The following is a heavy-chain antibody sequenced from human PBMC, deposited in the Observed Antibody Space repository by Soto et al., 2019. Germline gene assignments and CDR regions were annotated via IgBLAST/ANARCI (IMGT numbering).Heavy chain of an antibody. CDR1: GFTFRTYA. Sequence: GGSLRLSCAASGFTFRTYAMNWVRQAPGKGLEWISAISGSGSFTHYADSVRGRFTISRDNSQNQLYLQMNNLRGDDTAMYYCAKIPTGSGSSTFDYWGQGIQGTVS. D-gene: IGHD3-10*01. CDR2: ISGSGSFT. J-gene: IGHJ4*02. CDR3: AKIPTGSGSSTFDY. V-gene: IGHV3-23*01.